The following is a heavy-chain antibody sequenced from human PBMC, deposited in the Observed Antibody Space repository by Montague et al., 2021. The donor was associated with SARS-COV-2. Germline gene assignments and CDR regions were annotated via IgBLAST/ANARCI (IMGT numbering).Heavy chain of an antibody. J-gene: IGHJ4*02. CDR1: GYDFTRYW. Sequence: QSVAEVKKSGESLRISCRGSGYDFTRYWISWVRQMPGKGLEWMGRINPADSQTNYSPSFQGQVTISVDKSITTAYLQWSSLKPSDTAIYYCARSQHCGSDCYFAYWGQGSLVTVSS. D-gene: IGHD2-21*02. CDR3: ARSQHCGSDCYFAY. V-gene: IGHV5-10-1*01. CDR2: INPADSQT.